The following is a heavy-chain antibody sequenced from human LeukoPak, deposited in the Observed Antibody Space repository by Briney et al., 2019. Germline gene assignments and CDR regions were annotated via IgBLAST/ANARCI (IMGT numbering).Heavy chain of an antibody. D-gene: IGHD3-10*01. CDR1: GGTFGSYA. V-gene: IGHV1-69*05. Sequence: ASVKVSCKASGGTFGSYAISWVRHAPGQGLEWMGRIIPIFGTANYAQKFQGRVTITTDESTSTAYMELSSLRSEDTAVYYCANGSGSNFDYWGQGTLVTVSS. CDR2: IIPIFGTA. J-gene: IGHJ4*02. CDR3: ANGSGSNFDY.